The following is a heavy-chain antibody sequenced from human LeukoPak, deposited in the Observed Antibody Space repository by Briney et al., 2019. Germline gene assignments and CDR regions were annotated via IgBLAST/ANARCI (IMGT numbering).Heavy chain of an antibody. J-gene: IGHJ5*02. CDR2: INAGNGNT. CDR3: ARKRGIAASTGNWFDP. Sequence: ASVKVSCKASGGTFTSYPMHWVRQAPGQRLEWMGWINAGNGNTKYSQKFQGRVTITRDTSASTAYMELSSLRSEDTAVYYCARKRGIAASTGNWFDPWGQGTLVTVSS. CDR1: GGTFTSYP. V-gene: IGHV1-3*01. D-gene: IGHD6-13*01.